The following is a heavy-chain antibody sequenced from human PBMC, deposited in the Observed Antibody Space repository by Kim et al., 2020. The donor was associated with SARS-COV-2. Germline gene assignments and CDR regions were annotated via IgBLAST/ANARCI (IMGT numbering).Heavy chain of an antibody. J-gene: IGHJ5*02. CDR2: FDPEDGET. CDR3: ATGVGMGVPSWFDP. Sequence: ASVKVSCNVSGYTLTELSMHWVRQAPGKGLEWMGGFDPEDGETIYAQKFQGRVTMTEDTSTDTAYMELSSLRSEDTAVYYCATGVGMGVPSWFDPWGQGTLVSVSS. CDR1: GYTLTELS. D-gene: IGHD1-26*01. V-gene: IGHV1-24*01.